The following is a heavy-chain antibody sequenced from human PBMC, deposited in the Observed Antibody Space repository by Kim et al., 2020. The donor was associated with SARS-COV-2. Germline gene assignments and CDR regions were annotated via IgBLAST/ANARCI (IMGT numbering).Heavy chain of an antibody. Sequence: SETLSLTCAVYGGSLSGYYWGWIRQPPGKGLEWIGEITHNGDTNCNPLLKSRVIITRDATKNQYSLQLTSLTAADTSVYYCVRGPRCFYWTLSGYYYTMFVCGQGTTCSVS. CDR3: VRGPRCFYWTLSGYYYTMFV. CDR2: ITHNGDT. D-gene: IGHD3-9*01. CDR1: GGSLSGYY. V-gene: IGHV4-34*01. J-gene: IGHJ6*02.